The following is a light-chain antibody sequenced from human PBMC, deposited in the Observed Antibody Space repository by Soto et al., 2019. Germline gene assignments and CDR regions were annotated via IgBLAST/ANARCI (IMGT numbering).Light chain of an antibody. CDR1: NIGSKS. Sequence: SYELSQPPSVSVAPGQTASLTCGGNNIGSKSVHWYQQKPGQAPVLVVYDDSDRPSGIPERFSGSNSGNTATLTISRVEAGDEADFYCQVWDVSSAHVVFGGGTKLTVL. CDR3: QVWDVSSAHVV. V-gene: IGLV3-21*02. J-gene: IGLJ2*01. CDR2: DDS.